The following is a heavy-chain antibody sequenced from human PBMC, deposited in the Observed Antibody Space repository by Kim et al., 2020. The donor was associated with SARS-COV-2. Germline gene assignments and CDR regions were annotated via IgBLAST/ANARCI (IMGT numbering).Heavy chain of an antibody. CDR2: IYYSGST. CDR1: GGSISSSSYY. CDR3: ARWGYHAFDI. J-gene: IGHJ3*02. Sequence: SETLSLTCTVSGGSISSSSYYWGWIRQPPGKGLEWIGSIYYSGSTYYNPSLKSRVTISVDTSKNQFSLKLSSVTAADTAVYYCARWGYHAFDIWGQGTMVTVSS. D-gene: IGHD3-16*01. V-gene: IGHV4-39*01.